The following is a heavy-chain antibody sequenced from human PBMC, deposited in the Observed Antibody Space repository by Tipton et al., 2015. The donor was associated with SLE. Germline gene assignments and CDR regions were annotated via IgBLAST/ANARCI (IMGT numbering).Heavy chain of an antibody. CDR2: ISGSGSTT. V-gene: IGHV3-23*01. CDR3: ARECVVAAAGPCDAFDI. CDR1: GFTFNKYV. Sequence: SLRLSCAVPGFTFNKYVMTWVRQAPGEGLEWVSSISGSGSTTYYTDSVKGRFTISRDNSKNTLYLQMNSLRAEDTAVYYCARECVVAAAGPCDAFDIWGQGTMVTVSS. D-gene: IGHD6-13*01. J-gene: IGHJ3*02.